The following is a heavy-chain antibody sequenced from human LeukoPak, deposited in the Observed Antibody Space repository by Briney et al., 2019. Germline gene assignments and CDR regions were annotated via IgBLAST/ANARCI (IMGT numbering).Heavy chain of an antibody. D-gene: IGHD3-10*01. V-gene: IGHV4-34*01. CDR3: ARDPTSYYYGSGSHDQESD. CDR1: GGSFSGYY. CDR2: INHSGST. J-gene: IGHJ4*02. Sequence: SETLSLTCAVYGGSFSGYYWSWIRQPPGKGLEWIGEINHSGSTNYNPSLKSRVTISVDTSKNQFSLKLSSVTAADTAVYYCARDPTSYYYGSGSHDQESDWGQGTLVTVSS.